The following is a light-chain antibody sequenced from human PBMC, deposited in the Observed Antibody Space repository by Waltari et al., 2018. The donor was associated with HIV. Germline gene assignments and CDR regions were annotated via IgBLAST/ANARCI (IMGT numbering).Light chain of an antibody. CDR3: QSYDSSNHVV. V-gene: IGLV6-57*01. Sequence: NFLLTQPHSVSESPGKTVTISCTLSSARIATNYVQWSQQPPGSSPTTVIYEDNQRPSGVPDRFSGSIDSSSNSASLTISGLKTEDEADYYCQSYDSSNHVVFGGGTKLTVL. J-gene: IGLJ2*01. CDR1: SARIATNY. CDR2: EDN.